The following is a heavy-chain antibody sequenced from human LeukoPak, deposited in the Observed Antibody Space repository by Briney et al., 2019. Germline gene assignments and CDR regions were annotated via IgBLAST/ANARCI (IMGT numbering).Heavy chain of an antibody. V-gene: IGHV4-34*01. J-gene: IGHJ3*02. Sequence: PSETLSLTCAVYGGSFSGYYWSWIRQPPGKGLEWIGEINHSGSTNYNPSLKSRVTISVDTSKNQFSLKLSSVTAADTAVYYCARWNVGAMSVEAFDIWGQGTMVTVSS. CDR1: GGSFSGYY. CDR3: ARWNVGAMSVEAFDI. CDR2: INHSGST. D-gene: IGHD1-26*01.